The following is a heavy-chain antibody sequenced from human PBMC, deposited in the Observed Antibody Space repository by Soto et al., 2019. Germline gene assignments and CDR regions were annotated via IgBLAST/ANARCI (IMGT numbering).Heavy chain of an antibody. V-gene: IGHV1-18*04. D-gene: IGHD2-8*02. CDR2: ISADSGNT. J-gene: IGHJ4*02. CDR1: GYTFTSYG. CDR3: ARDQRCNSGICSLY. Sequence: QVQLVQSGPEVKKPGASVKVSCKTSGYTFTSYGITWVRQAPGQGLEWMGWISADSGNTNYAQKFQGRVTMTRDTSTSTAYKELRSLRSDDTAVYFCARDQRCNSGICSLYWGQGPLVTVSS.